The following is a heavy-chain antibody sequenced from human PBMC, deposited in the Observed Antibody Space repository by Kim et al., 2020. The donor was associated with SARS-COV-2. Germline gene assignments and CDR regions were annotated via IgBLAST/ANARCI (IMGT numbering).Heavy chain of an antibody. D-gene: IGHD1-26*01. Sequence: RYSPSFQGQVTISADKSISTAYLQWSSLKASDTAMYYCARRVGATYVFDYWGQGTLVTVSS. CDR3: ARRVGATYVFDY. J-gene: IGHJ4*02. V-gene: IGHV5-51*01.